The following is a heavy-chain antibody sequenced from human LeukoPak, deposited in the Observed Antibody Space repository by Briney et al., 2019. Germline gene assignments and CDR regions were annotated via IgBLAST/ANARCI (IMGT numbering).Heavy chain of an antibody. Sequence: PSQTLSLTCAVSGGSISSSDWWSWVRQPPGRGLEWIGYIYRNENPNYNPSLKSRVTMSVDKSKNQFSLRLSSVTAADTAVYYCARGGYYYDSSGYYSPFDYWGQGTLVTVSS. V-gene: IGHV4-4*02. D-gene: IGHD3-22*01. CDR1: GGSISSSDW. CDR2: IYRNENP. CDR3: ARGGYYYDSSGYYSPFDY. J-gene: IGHJ4*02.